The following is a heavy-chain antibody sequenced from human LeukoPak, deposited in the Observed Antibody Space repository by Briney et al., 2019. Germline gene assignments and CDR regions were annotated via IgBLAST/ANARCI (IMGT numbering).Heavy chain of an antibody. Sequence: ASVKVSCKASGYTFTSYGISWVRQAPGQGLEWMGWISAYNGNTNYAQKLQGRVTMTTATSTAYMELRSLRSDDTAVYYCARVSASHGDLYYFDYWGQGTLVTVSS. D-gene: IGHD4-17*01. CDR2: ISAYNGNT. V-gene: IGHV1-18*01. CDR3: ARVSASHGDLYYFDY. J-gene: IGHJ4*02. CDR1: GYTFTSYG.